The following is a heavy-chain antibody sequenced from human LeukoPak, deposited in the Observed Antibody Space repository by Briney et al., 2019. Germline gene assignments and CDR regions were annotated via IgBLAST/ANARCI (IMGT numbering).Heavy chain of an antibody. D-gene: IGHD3-10*01. Sequence: GRSLRLSCAASGFTFSSYAMHWVRQAPGKGLEWVAVISYDGSNKYYADSVKGRFTISRDNSKNTLYLQMNSLRAEDTAVCYCARDSFGGLDPWGQGTLVTVSS. J-gene: IGHJ5*02. CDR2: ISYDGSNK. CDR3: ARDSFGGLDP. V-gene: IGHV3-30*04. CDR1: GFTFSSYA.